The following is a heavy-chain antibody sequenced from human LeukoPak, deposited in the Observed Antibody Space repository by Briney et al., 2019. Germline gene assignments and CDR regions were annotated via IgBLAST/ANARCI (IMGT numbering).Heavy chain of an antibody. J-gene: IGHJ6*03. CDR2: IIHIFGTA. CDR1: GYTFTSYY. D-gene: IGHD6-13*01. V-gene: IGHV1-69*13. CDR3: ARATESLRPGGYSSSWYRTYYYYYMDV. Sequence: GASVKVSCKASGYTFTSYYIHWVRQAPGKGFEWMGGIIHIFGTANYAQKFQGRVTITADESTSTAYMELSSLRSEDTAVYYCARATESLRPGGYSSSWYRTYYYYYMDVWGKGTTVTISS.